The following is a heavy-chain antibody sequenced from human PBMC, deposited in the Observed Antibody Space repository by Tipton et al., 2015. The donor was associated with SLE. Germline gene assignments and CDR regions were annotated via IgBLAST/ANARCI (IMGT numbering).Heavy chain of an antibody. D-gene: IGHD5-12*01. Sequence: SLRLSCAAFGFTFDDYVMSWVRQAPGKGLEWVSGIDWNGGSTSYADSVKGRFTISRDNTKNSLYLQLNSLRAEDTAVYYCATDRFHRGYGRGEFFFDYGGQGALVTVSS. CDR3: ATDRFHRGYGRGEFFFDY. CDR2: IDWNGGST. V-gene: IGHV3-20*04. CDR1: GFTFDDYV. J-gene: IGHJ4*02.